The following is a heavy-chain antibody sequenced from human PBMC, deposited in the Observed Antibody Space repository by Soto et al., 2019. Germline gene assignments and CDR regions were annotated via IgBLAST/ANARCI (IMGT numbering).Heavy chain of an antibody. CDR2: IYYSGST. CDR1: GDSISGYY. J-gene: IGHJ4*02. Sequence: SETLSLTCTFSGDSISGYYWSWIRQPPGKGLEWIGYIYYSGSTHYNPSLKSRVTVSVDTSKNQFSLKLTSVTAADTAVYFYVSHRNYIVVSGSFFDYWSQGTLVTVSS. D-gene: IGHD6-19*01. CDR3: VSHRNYIVVSGSFFDY. V-gene: IGHV4-59*04.